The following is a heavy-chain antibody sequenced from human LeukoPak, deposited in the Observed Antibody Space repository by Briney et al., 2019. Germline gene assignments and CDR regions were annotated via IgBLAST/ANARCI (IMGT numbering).Heavy chain of an antibody. CDR3: AREIFYDSRAFDY. J-gene: IGHJ4*02. Sequence: GRSLRLSCAASGFTFSSYAMHWVRQAPGKGLEWVAVISYDGSNKYYADSVKGRFTISRDNSKNTLYLQMNSLRAEDTAVYYCAREIFYDSRAFDYWGQGTLVIVSP. V-gene: IGHV3-30-3*01. CDR2: ISYDGSNK. CDR1: GFTFSSYA. D-gene: IGHD3-22*01.